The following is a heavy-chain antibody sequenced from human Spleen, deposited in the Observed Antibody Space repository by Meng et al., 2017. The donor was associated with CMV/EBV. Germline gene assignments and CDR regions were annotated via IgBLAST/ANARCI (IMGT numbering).Heavy chain of an antibody. CDR2: IHRDGSST. CDR3: ARCQNYYGSGSYPDY. Sequence: GGSLRLSCAVSGFTFSSYWMHWVRQAPGKGLVWVSRIHRDGSSTSYADSVKGRFTISRDNGKNTLYLQMNSLRAEDTAVYYCARCQNYYGSGSYPDYWGQGTLVTVSS. CDR1: GFTFSSYW. V-gene: IGHV3-74*01. D-gene: IGHD3-10*01. J-gene: IGHJ4*02.